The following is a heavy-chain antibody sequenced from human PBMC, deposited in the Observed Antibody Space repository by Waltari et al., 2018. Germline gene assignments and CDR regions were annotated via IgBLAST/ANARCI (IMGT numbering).Heavy chain of an antibody. CDR1: GFTLTSHT. CDR3: ARNMGPDGPNWFDL. Sequence: EVQLLESGGGLVQPGGSLRLSCAVSGFTLTSHTMSWVRQAPGKGLEYVSTMSGTIGRPYYADSVKGRFTISRDISNNTLYFQMNSLRADDTAVYYCARNMGPDGPNWFDLWGQGTLVTVSS. D-gene: IGHD1-26*01. CDR2: MSGTIGRP. V-gene: IGHV3-23*01. J-gene: IGHJ5*02.